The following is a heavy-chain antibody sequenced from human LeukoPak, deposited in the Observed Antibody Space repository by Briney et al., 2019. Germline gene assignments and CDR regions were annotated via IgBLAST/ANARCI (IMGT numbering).Heavy chain of an antibody. D-gene: IGHD3-22*01. CDR3: ASRGVGSSGLHAFDI. CDR1: GGSISSGGYY. J-gene: IGHJ3*02. Sequence: SETLSLTCTVSGGSISSGGYYWSWIRQHPGKGLEWIGYIYYSGSTNYNPSLKSRVTISVDTSKNQFSLKLSSVTAADTAVYYCASRGVGSSGLHAFDIWGQGTMVTASS. V-gene: IGHV4-61*08. CDR2: IYYSGST.